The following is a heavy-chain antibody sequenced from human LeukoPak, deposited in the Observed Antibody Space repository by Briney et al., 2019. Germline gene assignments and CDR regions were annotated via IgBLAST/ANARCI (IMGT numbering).Heavy chain of an antibody. CDR1: GGTFSSYA. V-gene: IGHV1-69*01. J-gene: IGHJ4*02. D-gene: IGHD6-13*01. CDR3: ASRLAAAGTVEFDY. Sequence: GSSVKVSCKASGGTFSSYAISWVRQAPGQGLEWMGGIIPIFGTANYAQKFQGRVTITADESTSTAYMELSSLRSEDTAVYYCASRLAAAGTVEFDYWGQGTLVTVSS. CDR2: IIPIFGTA.